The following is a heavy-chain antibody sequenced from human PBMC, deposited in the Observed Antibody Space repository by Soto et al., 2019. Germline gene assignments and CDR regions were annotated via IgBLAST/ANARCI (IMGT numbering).Heavy chain of an antibody. V-gene: IGHV1-18*01. CDR3: ARDDPMIVAFDY. J-gene: IGHJ4*02. CDR1: WYTLYSYG. CDR2: ISAYNGNT. Sequence: GPVKVSFQASWYTLYSYGISWGRQAPGQGLEWMGWISAYNGNTNYAQKLQGRVTMTTDTSTSTAYMELRSLRSDDTAVYYCARDDPMIVAFDYWGQGTLVTSPQ. D-gene: IGHD3-22*01.